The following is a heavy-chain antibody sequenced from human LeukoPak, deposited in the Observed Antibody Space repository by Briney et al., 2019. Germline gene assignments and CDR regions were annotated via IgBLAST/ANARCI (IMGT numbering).Heavy chain of an antibody. CDR1: GITFSSYA. V-gene: IGHV3-23*01. J-gene: IGHJ3*02. CDR3: AKASARVQPDAFDI. Sequence: GGSLRLSCAASGITFSSYAMSWVRQAPGKGLKWVAGINGSGGSTYYADSVKGRFTISRDNSKNTLYLQMNSLRAEDTAIYYCAKASARVQPDAFDIWGQGTMVTVSS. CDR2: INGSGGST. D-gene: IGHD4/OR15-4a*01.